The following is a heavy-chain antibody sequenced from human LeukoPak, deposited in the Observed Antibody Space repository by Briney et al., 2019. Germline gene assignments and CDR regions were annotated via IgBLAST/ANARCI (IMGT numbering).Heavy chain of an antibody. Sequence: GGSLRLSCAASGFTFSSYSMNWVRQAPGKGLEWVSAISGSGGSTYYADSVKGRFTISRDNSKNTLYLQMNSLRAEDTAVYYCHCGSRSWLLTKGPEFDYWGQGTLVTVSS. CDR3: HCGSRSWLLTKGPEFDY. V-gene: IGHV3-23*01. CDR1: GFTFSSYS. J-gene: IGHJ4*02. CDR2: ISGSGGST. D-gene: IGHD3-22*01.